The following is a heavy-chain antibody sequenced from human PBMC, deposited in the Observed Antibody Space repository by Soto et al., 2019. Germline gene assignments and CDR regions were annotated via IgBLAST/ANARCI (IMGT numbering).Heavy chain of an antibody. CDR1: GYTFTGYY. Sequence: ASVKVSCKASGYTFTGYYMHWVRQAPGQGLEWMGWINPNSGGTNYAQKFQGRVTMTRATSPSTPYMEPSMLRSDDTAVYYCARDLVYLSGYHPYYYYYGMDVSGQGTTVTVSS. CDR3: ARDLVYLSGYHPYYYYYGMDV. J-gene: IGHJ6*02. CDR2: INPNSGGT. D-gene: IGHD5-12*01. V-gene: IGHV1-2*02.